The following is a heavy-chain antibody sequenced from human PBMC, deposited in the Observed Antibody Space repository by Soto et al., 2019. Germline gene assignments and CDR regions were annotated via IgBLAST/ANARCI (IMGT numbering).Heavy chain of an antibody. CDR3: ATPYYYGSGYYYYGMDV. Sequence: GESLKISCKGSGYSFTSYWISWVRQMPGKGLEWMGRIDPSDSYTNYSPSFQGHVTISADKSISTAYLQWSSLKASDTAMYYCATPYYYGSGYYYYGMDVWGQGTTVTVSS. CDR1: GYSFTSYW. J-gene: IGHJ6*02. CDR2: IDPSDSYT. D-gene: IGHD3-10*01. V-gene: IGHV5-10-1*01.